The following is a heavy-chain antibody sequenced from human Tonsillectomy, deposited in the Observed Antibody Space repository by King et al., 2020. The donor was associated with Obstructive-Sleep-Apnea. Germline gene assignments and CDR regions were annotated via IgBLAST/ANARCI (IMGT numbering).Heavy chain of an antibody. V-gene: IGHV3-30*04. CDR1: GFTFSSYA. J-gene: IGHJ4*02. CDR2: ISYDGSNK. Sequence: QLVQSGGGVVQPGRSLRLSCAASGFTFSSYAMHWVRQAPGKGLEWVAVISYDGSNKYYADSVKGRFTISRDNSKNTLYLQMNSLRAEDTAVYYCARGSPDGYNWVSFDYWGQGTLVTVSS. D-gene: IGHD5-24*01. CDR3: ARGSPDGYNWVSFDY.